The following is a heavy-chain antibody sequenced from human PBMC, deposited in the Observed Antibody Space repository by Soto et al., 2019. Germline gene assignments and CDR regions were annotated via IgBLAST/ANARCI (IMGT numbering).Heavy chain of an antibody. J-gene: IGHJ3*02. CDR2: IYYSGST. V-gene: IGHV4-31*03. CDR3: ARYSSSRGDAFDI. Sequence: SETLSLTCTVSGGSISSGGYYWSWIRQHPGKGLEWIGYIYYSGSTYYNPSLKSRVTISVDTSKNQFSLKLSSVTAADTAVYYCARYSSSRGDAFDIWGQGTMGTVSS. CDR1: GGSISSGGYY. D-gene: IGHD6-6*01.